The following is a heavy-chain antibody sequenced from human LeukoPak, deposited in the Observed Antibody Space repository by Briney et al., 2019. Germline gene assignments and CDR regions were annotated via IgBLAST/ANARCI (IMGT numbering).Heavy chain of an antibody. D-gene: IGHD3-22*01. V-gene: IGHV4-4*07. CDR2: IYTSGRT. Sequence: SETLSLTCTVSGASISSYYWSWIRQPAGKGLEWIGRIYTSGRTNYNPSLKSRVTISVDKSGNQFSLKLSSVTAADTAVYYCAGGNYYDSSNAFDIWGQGTKVTVSS. CDR3: AGGNYYDSSNAFDI. J-gene: IGHJ3*02. CDR1: GASISSYY.